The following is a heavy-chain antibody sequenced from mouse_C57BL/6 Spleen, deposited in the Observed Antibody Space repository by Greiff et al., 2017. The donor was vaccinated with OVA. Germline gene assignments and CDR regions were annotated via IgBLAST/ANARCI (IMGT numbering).Heavy chain of an antibody. CDR2: INPNNGGT. J-gene: IGHJ1*03. V-gene: IGHV1-18*01. D-gene: IGHD2-10*02. CDR1: GYTFTDYN. Sequence: VQLQQSGPELVKPGASVKIPCKASGYTFTDYNMDWVKQSHGKSLEWIGDINPNNGGTIYNQKFKGKATLTVDKSSSTAYMELRSLTSEDTSVYYCARRGYGNYVPYWYFDVWGTGTTVTVSS. CDR3: ARRGYGNYVPYWYFDV.